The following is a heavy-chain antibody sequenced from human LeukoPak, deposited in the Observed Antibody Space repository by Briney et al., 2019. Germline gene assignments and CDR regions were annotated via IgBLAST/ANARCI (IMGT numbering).Heavy chain of an antibody. V-gene: IGHV7-4-1*02. CDR1: GYTLTIYA. Sequence: ASVTVSFKASGYTLTIYAMNWERQAPGQGLEWVGWINTNTGNPTYAQGFTGRFVFSLDTSVSTAYLQISSLKAEDTAVYYCARDQGIAAAGYYGMDVWGQGTMVTVSS. CDR3: ARDQGIAAAGYYGMDV. CDR2: INTNTGNP. J-gene: IGHJ6*02. D-gene: IGHD6-13*01.